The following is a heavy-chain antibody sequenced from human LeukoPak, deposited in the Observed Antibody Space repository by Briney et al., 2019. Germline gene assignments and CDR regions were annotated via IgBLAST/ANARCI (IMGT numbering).Heavy chain of an antibody. CDR1: GFTFSSYG. Sequence: GGSLRLSCAASGFTFSSYGMHWVRQAPGKGLEWVAVIWYDGSNKYYADSVKGRFTISRDNSKNTLYLQMNSLRAEDTAVYYCARDEYSGYVDYWGQGTLVTVSS. CDR3: ARDEYSGYVDY. J-gene: IGHJ4*02. V-gene: IGHV3-33*08. D-gene: IGHD5-12*01. CDR2: IWYDGSNK.